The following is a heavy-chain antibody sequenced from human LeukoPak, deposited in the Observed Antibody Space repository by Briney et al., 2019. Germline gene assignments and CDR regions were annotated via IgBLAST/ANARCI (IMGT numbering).Heavy chain of an antibody. J-gene: IGHJ4*02. D-gene: IGHD2-8*01. CDR1: GGSFSGYY. V-gene: IGHV4-34*01. Sequence: SETLSLTCAVYGGSFSGYYWSWIRQPPGKGLEWMGEINHSGGANYNPSLKSRVTISVDTSKNQYSLKLSSATAADKAVYYRASSRWSMMENFDYWGQGTLVTVSS. CDR2: INHSGGA. CDR3: ASSRWSMMENFDY.